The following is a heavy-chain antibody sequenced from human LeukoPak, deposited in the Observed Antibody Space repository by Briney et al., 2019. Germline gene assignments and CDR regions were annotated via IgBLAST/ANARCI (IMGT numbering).Heavy chain of an antibody. CDR3: ARDRGYDFWSGYYTPPFDY. Sequence: ASVKVSCKASVYTFTCYYMHWVRQAPGQGLEWMGWINPNSGGTNYAQKFQGRVTMTRDTSISTAYMELSRLRSDDTAVYYCARDRGYDFWSGYYTPPFDYWGQGTLVTVSS. J-gene: IGHJ4*02. V-gene: IGHV1-2*02. CDR1: VYTFTCYY. CDR2: INPNSGGT. D-gene: IGHD3-3*01.